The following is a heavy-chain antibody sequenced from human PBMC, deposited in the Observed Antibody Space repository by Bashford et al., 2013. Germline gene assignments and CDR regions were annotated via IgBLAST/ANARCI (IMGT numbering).Heavy chain of an antibody. J-gene: IGHJ6*01. CDR1: GYTFTNFG. V-gene: IGHV1-18*01. CDR3: ARVQEVRVYFYGMDV. CDR2: ISAYNGKR. Sequence: VASVKVSCKASGYTFTNFGFAWVRQAPGQGLEWMGWISAYNGKRYHAQKLQGRLTMTTDRSTNTAFMELRSLRSDDTAVYYCARVQEVRVYFYGMDVWGPRDHGHRLL.